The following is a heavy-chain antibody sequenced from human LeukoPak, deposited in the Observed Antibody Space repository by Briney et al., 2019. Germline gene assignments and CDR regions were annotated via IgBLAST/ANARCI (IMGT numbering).Heavy chain of an antibody. CDR3: AKFRAQTYYDFWSGYYDY. J-gene: IGHJ4*02. CDR2: ISGSGGST. D-gene: IGHD3-3*01. CDR1: GFTFSKCA. V-gene: IGHV3-23*01. Sequence: PGGSLRLSCEASGFTFSKCAMSWVRQAPGKGLEWVSAISGSGGSTYYADSVKGRFTISRDNSKNTLYLQMNSLRAEDTAVYYCAKFRAQTYYDFWSGYYDYWGQGTLVTVSS.